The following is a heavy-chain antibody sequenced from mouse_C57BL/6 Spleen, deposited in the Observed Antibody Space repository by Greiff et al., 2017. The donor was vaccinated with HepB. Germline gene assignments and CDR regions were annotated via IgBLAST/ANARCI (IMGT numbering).Heavy chain of an antibody. V-gene: IGHV1-81*01. CDR1: GYTFTSYG. J-gene: IGHJ2*01. CDR2: IYPRSGNT. D-gene: IGHD1-1*01. CDR3: AKRRSSPYFDY. Sequence: QVQLKESGAELARPGASVKLSCKASGYTFTSYGISWVKQRTGQGLEWIGEIYPRSGNTYYNEKFKGKATLTADKSSSTAYMELRSLTSEDSAVYFCAKRRSSPYFDYWGQGTTLTVSS.